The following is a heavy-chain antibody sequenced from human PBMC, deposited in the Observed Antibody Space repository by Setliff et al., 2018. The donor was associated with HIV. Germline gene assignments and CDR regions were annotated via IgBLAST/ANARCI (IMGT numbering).Heavy chain of an antibody. D-gene: IGHD3-16*01. Sequence: SVKVSCKASGGSLRSLSINWVRQAPGQGLEWMAGTIPKFGTSNYAHKFQGRMTITADESTSTVYMELSSLRSEDTAMYYCARGWGGQDSNYYGMDVWGQGTTVTVSS. V-gene: IGHV1-69*13. CDR2: TIPKFGTS. CDR1: GGSLRSLS. J-gene: IGHJ6*02. CDR3: ARGWGGQDSNYYGMDV.